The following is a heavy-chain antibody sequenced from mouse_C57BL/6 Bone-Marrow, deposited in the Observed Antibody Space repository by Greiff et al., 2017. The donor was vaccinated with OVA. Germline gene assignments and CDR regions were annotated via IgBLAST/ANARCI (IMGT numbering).Heavy chain of an antibody. J-gene: IGHJ4*01. Sequence: EVQLQQSGPVLVKPGASVKMSCKASGYTFTDYYMNWVKQSHGKSLEWIGVINPYNGGTSYNPKFKGKATLTVDKSSSTAEMELNSLTSEDSAVYYCARSETYLPLYAMDYWGQGTSVTVSS. CDR3: ARSETYLPLYAMDY. D-gene: IGHD2-1*01. CDR2: INPYNGGT. V-gene: IGHV1-19*01. CDR1: GYTFTDYY.